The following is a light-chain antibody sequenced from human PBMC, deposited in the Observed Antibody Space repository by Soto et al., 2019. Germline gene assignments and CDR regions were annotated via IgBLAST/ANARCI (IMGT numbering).Light chain of an antibody. V-gene: IGKV3D-7*01. CDR2: GAS. J-gene: IGKJ1*01. CDR3: QRDYNLPWT. CDR1: QSVSSSY. Sequence: EIVMTQSPATLSLSPGERATLSCRASQSVSSSYLSWYQQKPGLAPRLLIYGASTGATGVPARLSGSGSGTDFTLTISSLRPEDFAVYYCQRDYNLPWTFGQGTKVEIK.